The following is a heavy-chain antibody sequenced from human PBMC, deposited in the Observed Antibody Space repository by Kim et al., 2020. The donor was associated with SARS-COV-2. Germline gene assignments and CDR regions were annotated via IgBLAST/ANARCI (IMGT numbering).Heavy chain of an antibody. CDR2: INHRGST. V-gene: IGHV4-34*01. CDR3: ARGVRTFSKIVVVITTQPYYFDS. CDR1: GGSCSDYY. J-gene: IGHJ4*02. D-gene: IGHD3-22*01. Sequence: SETLSLTCAVYGGSCSDYYWSWSREHPGKGLEWSGEINHRGSTNYNPSLKSRVTISVDTAKNQFSLKLSSVTAAETAVYYCARGVRTFSKIVVVITTQPYYFDSWGQGTLVTVSS.